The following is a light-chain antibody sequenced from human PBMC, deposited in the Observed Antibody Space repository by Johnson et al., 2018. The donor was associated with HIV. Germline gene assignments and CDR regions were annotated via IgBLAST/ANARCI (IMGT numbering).Light chain of an antibody. Sequence: QSVLTQPPSVSAAPGQKVTISCSGSSSNIGNNYVSWYQQLPGTAPKLLIYENNKRPSGIPDRFSGSKSGTSATLGITGLQPGDEADYYCGAWHSSLSGGLYLFGTGTKVTVL. CDR1: SSNIGNNY. J-gene: IGLJ1*01. CDR3: GAWHSSLSGGLYL. CDR2: ENN. V-gene: IGLV1-51*02.